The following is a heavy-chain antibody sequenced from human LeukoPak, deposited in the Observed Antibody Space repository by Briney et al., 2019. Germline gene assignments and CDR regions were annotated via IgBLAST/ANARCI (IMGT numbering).Heavy chain of an antibody. CDR1: GYTFTSYG. J-gene: IGHJ4*02. D-gene: IGHD1-26*01. CDR3: AALEGGGSYLE. Sequence: ASVKVSCKASGYTFTSYGISWVRQAPGQRLEWMGWISAYNGNTNYAQKFQGRVTMTTDTSTSTAYMELSSLRSEDTAVYYCAALEGGGSYLEWGQGTLVTVS. V-gene: IGHV1-18*01. CDR2: ISAYNGNT.